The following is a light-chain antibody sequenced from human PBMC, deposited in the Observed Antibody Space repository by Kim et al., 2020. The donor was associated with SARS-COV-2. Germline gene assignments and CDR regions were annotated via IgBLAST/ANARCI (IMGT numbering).Light chain of an antibody. Sequence: VSPGQTASLTCSGDNLGDKYACWYQQKPGQSPLLVIHQDNKRPSGIPERFSGSNSGNTATLTISGTQAMDEADYYCQTWDSSTAVFGGGTQLTVL. CDR2: QDN. J-gene: IGLJ2*01. CDR1: NLGDKY. CDR3: QTWDSSTAV. V-gene: IGLV3-1*01.